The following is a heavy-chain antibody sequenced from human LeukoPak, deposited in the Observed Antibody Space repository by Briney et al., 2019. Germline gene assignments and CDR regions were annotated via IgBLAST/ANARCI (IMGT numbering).Heavy chain of an antibody. D-gene: IGHD2-21*01. V-gene: IGHV3-64*01. Sequence: PGGSLRLSCAASGFTFSSYAMHWVRQAPGKGLEYVSAISSNGGSTYYANSVKGRFTISRDNSKNTLYLQMGSLRAEDMAVYYCARGLRPPGDRYYYYYYYMDVWGKGTTVTVSS. J-gene: IGHJ6*03. CDR3: ARGLRPPGDRYYYYYYYMDV. CDR2: ISSNGGST. CDR1: GFTFSSYA.